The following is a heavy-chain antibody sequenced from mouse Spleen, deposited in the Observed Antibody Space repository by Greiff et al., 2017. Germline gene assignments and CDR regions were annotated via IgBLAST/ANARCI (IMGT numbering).Heavy chain of an antibody. J-gene: IGHJ4*01. V-gene: IGHV5-9-4*01. D-gene: IGHD1-1*01. CDR1: GFTFSSYA. CDR2: ISSGGSYT. CDR3: ARDTPITTVVARAMDY. Sequence: EVKLMESGGGLVKPGGSLKLSCAASGFTFSSYAMSWVRQSPEKRLEWVAEISSGGSYTYYPDTVTGRFTISRDNAKNTLYLEMSSLRSEDTAMYYCARDTPITTVVARAMDYWGQGTSVTVSS.